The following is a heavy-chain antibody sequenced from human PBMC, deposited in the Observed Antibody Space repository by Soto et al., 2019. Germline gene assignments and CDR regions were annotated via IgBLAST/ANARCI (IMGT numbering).Heavy chain of an antibody. CDR1: GFSLSTSGVG. CDR2: IYWDDDK. J-gene: IGHJ4*02. CDR3: AHSHMHYDYVWGSYRYRANRGFDY. V-gene: IGHV2-5*02. Sequence: QITLKVSGPTLVKPTQTLTLTCTFSGFSLSTSGVGVGWIRQPPGKALEWLALIYWDDDKRYSPSLKSRLTITKDTSKNQVVLTMTNMDPVDTATYYCAHSHMHYDYVWGSYRYRANRGFDYWGQGTLVTVSS. D-gene: IGHD3-16*02.